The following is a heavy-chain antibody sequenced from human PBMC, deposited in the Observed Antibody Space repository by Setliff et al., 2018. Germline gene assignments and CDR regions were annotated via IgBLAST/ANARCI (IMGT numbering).Heavy chain of an antibody. Sequence: SETLSRTCTVSGGSVSNSGFFWGWLRQAPGKGLEWIGNSYASGSSNYNSSLKSRLIITRDTSKNHISLKLTSVSAADTAVYSCGRGFSRIEGWGNWFDPWGQGILVTVSS. CDR1: GGSVSNSGFF. D-gene: IGHD2-15*01. V-gene: IGHV4-39*02. J-gene: IGHJ5*02. CDR3: GRGFSRIEGWGNWFDP. CDR2: SYASGSS.